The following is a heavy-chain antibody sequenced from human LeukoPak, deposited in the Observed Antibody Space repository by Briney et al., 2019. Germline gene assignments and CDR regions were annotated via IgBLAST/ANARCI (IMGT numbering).Heavy chain of an antibody. J-gene: IGHJ4*02. CDR3: AKDSEWDIVEVPAAITSDY. CDR2: IRYDGSNK. D-gene: IGHD2-2*01. CDR1: GFTFSSYG. Sequence: GGSLRLSCAASGFTFSSYGMHWVRQAPGKGLEWVAFIRYDGSNKYYADSVKGRFTISRDNSKNTLYLQMNSLRAEDTAVYYCAKDSEWDIVEVPAAITSDYWGQGTLVTVSS. V-gene: IGHV3-30*02.